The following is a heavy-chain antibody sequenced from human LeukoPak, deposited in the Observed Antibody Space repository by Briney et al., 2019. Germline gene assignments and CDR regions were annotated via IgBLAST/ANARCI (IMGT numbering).Heavy chain of an antibody. CDR2: LSASGGTT. V-gene: IGHV3-23*01. J-gene: IGHJ5*02. CDR1: GFTFSNYA. D-gene: IGHD2-2*01. CDR3: AKLPREYCSSTSCPNWFDT. Sequence: GGSLRLSCAASGFTFSNYAMTWVRQAPGKGLEWVSALSASGGTTYYADCVKGRFTTSRDNSKNTLYLQMNSLRAEDTAVYYCAKLPREYCSSTSCPNWFDTWGQGTLVTVSS.